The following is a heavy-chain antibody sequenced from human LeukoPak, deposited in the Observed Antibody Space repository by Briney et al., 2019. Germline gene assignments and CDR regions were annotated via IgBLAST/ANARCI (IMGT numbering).Heavy chain of an antibody. J-gene: IGHJ4*02. CDR1: GFTFSSYS. V-gene: IGHV3-21*01. Sequence: GGSLRLSCAASGFTFSSYSMNWVRQAPGKGLEWVSSISSSSSYIYYADSVKGRFTISRDNAKNSLYLQMNSLRAEDTAVYYCARETDSGSYYGHLDYWGQGTLVTVSS. D-gene: IGHD1-26*01. CDR3: ARETDSGSYYGHLDY. CDR2: ISSSSSYI.